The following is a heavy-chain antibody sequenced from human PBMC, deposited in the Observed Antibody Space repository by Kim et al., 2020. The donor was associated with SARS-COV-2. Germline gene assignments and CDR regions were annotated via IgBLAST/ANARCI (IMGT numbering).Heavy chain of an antibody. CDR3: ARQRRAYSSSWYGGYFDY. CDR1: GGSISSSSYY. J-gene: IGHJ4*02. V-gene: IGHV4-39*01. Sequence: SETLSLTCTVSGGSISSSSYYWGWIRQPPGKGLEWIGSIYYSGSTYYNPSLKSRVTISVDTSKNQFSLKLSSVTAADTAVYYCARQRRAYSSSWYGGYFDYWGQGTLVTVSS. CDR2: IYYSGST. D-gene: IGHD6-13*01.